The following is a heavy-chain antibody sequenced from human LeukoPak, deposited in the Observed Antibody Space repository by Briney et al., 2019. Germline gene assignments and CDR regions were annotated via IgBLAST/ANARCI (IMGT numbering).Heavy chain of an antibody. J-gene: IGHJ4*02. CDR2: IYYSGST. CDR1: GGSISSGGYY. CDR3: AREGGLAVAGPVDY. D-gene: IGHD6-19*01. V-gene: IGHV4-31*03. Sequence: PSQTLSLTCTVSGGSISSGGYYWSWIRQHPGKGLEWIGYIYYSGSTYYNPSLKSRVTISVDTSKNQFSLKLSSVTAADTAVYYCAREGGLAVAGPVDYWGQGALVTVSS.